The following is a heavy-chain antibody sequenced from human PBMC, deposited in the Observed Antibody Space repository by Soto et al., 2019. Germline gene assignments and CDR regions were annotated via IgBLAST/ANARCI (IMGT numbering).Heavy chain of an antibody. J-gene: IGHJ6*04. V-gene: IGHV3-21*01. Sequence: PGGSLRLSCAASGFTFSSYSINWVRQAPWKGLEWVSSISSSSIYIYYADSVKGRFTIYRDNAKNSLYLQMNSLRSEDTAVYYCARDLYYDFRSGYSAGGMGVSREGPTVTASS. CDR1: GFTFSSYS. CDR2: ISSSSIYI. CDR3: ARDLYYDFRSGYSAGGMGV. D-gene: IGHD3-3*01.